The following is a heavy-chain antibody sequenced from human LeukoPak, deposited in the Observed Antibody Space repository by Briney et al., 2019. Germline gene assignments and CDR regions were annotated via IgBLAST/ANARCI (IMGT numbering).Heavy chain of an antibody. CDR2: INHSGST. D-gene: IGHD6-19*01. CDR3: ARADHRYSSGFDP. CDR1: GGSFSGYY. Sequence: PSGTLSLTCAVYGGSFSGYYWSWIRQPPGKGLEWIGEINHSGSTNYNPSLKSRVTISVDTSKNQFSLKLSSVTAADTAVYYCARADHRYSSGFDPWGQGTLVTVSS. V-gene: IGHV4-34*01. J-gene: IGHJ5*02.